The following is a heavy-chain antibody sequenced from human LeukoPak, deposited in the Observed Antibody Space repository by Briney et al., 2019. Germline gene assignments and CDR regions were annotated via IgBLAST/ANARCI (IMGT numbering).Heavy chain of an antibody. CDR1: GFTFDDYA. J-gene: IGHJ5*02. Sequence: GRSLRLSCAASGFTFDDYAMHWVRQAPGKGLEWVSGISWNSGSIGYADSVKGRFTISRDNAKNSLYLQMNSLRAEDMALYYCAKDDMVRGVISPNNWFAPWGQGTLVTVSS. CDR2: ISWNSGSI. CDR3: AKDDMVRGVISPNNWFAP. D-gene: IGHD3-10*01. V-gene: IGHV3-9*03.